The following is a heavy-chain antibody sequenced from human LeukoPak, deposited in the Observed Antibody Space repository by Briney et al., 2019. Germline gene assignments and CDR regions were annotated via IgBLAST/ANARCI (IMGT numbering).Heavy chain of an antibody. D-gene: IGHD3-10*01. CDR1: GYTFTSYG. CDR3: ARVAPPPMVRGVMFAWFDP. Sequence: GASVKVSCKASGYTFTSYGISWVRQAPGQGLEWMGWISAYNGNTNYAQKLQGRVTMTTDTSTSTAYMELRSLRSDDTAVYYCARVAPPPMVRGVMFAWFDPWGQGTLVTVSS. V-gene: IGHV1-18*01. CDR2: ISAYNGNT. J-gene: IGHJ5*02.